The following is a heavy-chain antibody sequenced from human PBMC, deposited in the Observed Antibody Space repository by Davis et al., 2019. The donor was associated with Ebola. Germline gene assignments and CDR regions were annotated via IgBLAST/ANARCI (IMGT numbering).Heavy chain of an antibody. CDR3: ARGVAVALNWYFDL. D-gene: IGHD6-19*01. V-gene: IGHV1-3*01. J-gene: IGHJ2*01. CDR1: GYTFTSYV. CDR2: INADNGNT. Sequence: ASVKVSCKASGYTFTSYVMHWVRQAPGQRLEWMGWINADNGNTKNSQKFQGRVTITGDTSTSTAYMELSSLRSDDTAVYYCARGVAVALNWYFDLWGRGTLVTVSS.